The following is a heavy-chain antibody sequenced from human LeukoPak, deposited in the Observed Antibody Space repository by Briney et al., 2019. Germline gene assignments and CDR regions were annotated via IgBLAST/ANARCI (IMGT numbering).Heavy chain of an antibody. CDR1: GGSVSSGSYY. Sequence: SETLSLTCTVSGGSVSSGSYYWSWTRQPPGKGLEWIGYIYYSGSTNYNPSLKSRVTISVDTSKNQFSLKLSSVTAADTAVYYCARDSYYYDSSGYYYVEYYFDYWGQGTLVTVSS. V-gene: IGHV4-61*01. J-gene: IGHJ4*02. D-gene: IGHD3-22*01. CDR3: ARDSYYYDSSGYYYVEYYFDY. CDR2: IYYSGST.